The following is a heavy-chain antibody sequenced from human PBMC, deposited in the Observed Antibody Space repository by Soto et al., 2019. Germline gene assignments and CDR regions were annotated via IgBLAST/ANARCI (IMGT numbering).Heavy chain of an antibody. CDR1: GYTFHNYR. CDR3: ARQGYDSSGYYYQPPHTNYYYYYGMDV. D-gene: IGHD3-22*01. CDR2: ISAYNYNT. Sequence: ASLKVSCKAAGYTFHNYRVSWGRQAPGQGLEWMGRISAYNYNTHYAQNFEGRVTMTTDTSTSTAYMELRSLRSDDTAMYYCARQGYDSSGYYYQPPHTNYYYYYGMDVWGQGTTVTGSS. V-gene: IGHV1-18*01. J-gene: IGHJ6*02.